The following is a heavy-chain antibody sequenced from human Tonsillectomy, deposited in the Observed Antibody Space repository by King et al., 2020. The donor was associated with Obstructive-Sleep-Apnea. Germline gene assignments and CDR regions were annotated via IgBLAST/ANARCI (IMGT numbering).Heavy chain of an antibody. CDR3: ARGPDYYDSSGYYDFDY. CDR2: INHSGST. CDR1: GGSFSGYY. Sequence: VQLQQWGAGLLKPSETLSLTCAVYGGSFSGYYWSWIRQPPGKGLEWIGEINHSGSTNYNPSLKSRVTISVDTSKNQFSLKLSSVTAADTAVYYCARGPDYYDSSGYYDFDYWGQGTLVTVSS. J-gene: IGHJ4*02. V-gene: IGHV4-34*01. D-gene: IGHD3-22*01.